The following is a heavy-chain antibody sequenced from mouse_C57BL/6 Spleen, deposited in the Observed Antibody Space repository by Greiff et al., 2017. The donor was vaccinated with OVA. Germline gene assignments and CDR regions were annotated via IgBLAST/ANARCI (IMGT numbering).Heavy chain of an antibody. CDR2: ISYDGSN. V-gene: IGHV3-6*01. CDR3: ARGETSYYYGSSWFAY. CDR1: GYSITSGYY. J-gene: IGHJ3*01. Sequence: ESGPGLVKPSQSLSLTCSVTGYSITSGYYWNWIRQFPGNKLEWMGYISYDGSNNYNPSLKNRISITRDTSKNQFFLKLNSVTTVDTATYYCARGETSYYYGSSWFAYWGQGTLVTVSA. D-gene: IGHD1-1*01.